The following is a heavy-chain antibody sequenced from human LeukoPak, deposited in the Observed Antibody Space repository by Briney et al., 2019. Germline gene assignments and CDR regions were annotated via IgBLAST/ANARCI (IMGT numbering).Heavy chain of an antibody. CDR2: IYYTGKT. V-gene: IGHV4-61*03. CDR3: ARSQNYYGSGDY. Sequence: SETLSLTCTVSGDSVSNGNYYWSWLRQPPGKALEWIGYIYYTGKTYYNPSLEGRVTILVDTSRSHFSVKLSSVTAADTAVYYCARSQNYYGSGDYWSQGTLVTVSS. D-gene: IGHD3-10*01. J-gene: IGHJ4*02. CDR1: GDSVSNGNYY.